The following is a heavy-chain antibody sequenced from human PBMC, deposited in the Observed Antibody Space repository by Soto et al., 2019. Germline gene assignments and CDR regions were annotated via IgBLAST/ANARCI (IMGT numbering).Heavy chain of an antibody. CDR3: ARETLSYGSALDV. CDR2: ISWNSGKV. J-gene: IGHJ6*02. CDR1: GFTFEDYA. Sequence: GGSLRLSCVGSGFTFEDYAMHWVRQAPGKGLEWVSYISWNSGKVDYVDSVKGRFTISRDSSKKSVSLQINSLRSEDTALYYCARETLSYGSALDVWGQGTTVTVSS. D-gene: IGHD3-16*01. V-gene: IGHV3-9*01.